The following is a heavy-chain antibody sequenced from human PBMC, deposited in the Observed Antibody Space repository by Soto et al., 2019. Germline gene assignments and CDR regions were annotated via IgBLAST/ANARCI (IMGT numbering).Heavy chain of an antibody. Sequence: GESLKISCKSSGYSFTDSWIGWVRQMPGKGLAWMGIIYTGDSETRYSSPFQGQVTISADKSISTAYPQWSSLKASDTAIYYCARQRRDSYSRNYADYWGQGTLVTVS. J-gene: IGHJ4*02. CDR1: GYSFTDSW. D-gene: IGHD5-18*01. V-gene: IGHV5-51*01. CDR3: ARQRRDSYSRNYADY. CDR2: IYTGDSET.